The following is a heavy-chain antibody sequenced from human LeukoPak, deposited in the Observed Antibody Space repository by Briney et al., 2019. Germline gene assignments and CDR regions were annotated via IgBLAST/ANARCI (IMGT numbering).Heavy chain of an antibody. CDR2: INPNSGGT. Sequence: ASVKVSCKASGYTFTGYYVQWVRQAPGQGLEWRGWINPNSGGTNYAQKFQGRVTMTADTSISTVYMELNRLRSDDTAVYYCARAGYSANYKLDYWAQGPLVTVSS. D-gene: IGHD4/OR15-4a*01. CDR1: GYTFTGYY. V-gene: IGHV1-2*02. J-gene: IGHJ4*02. CDR3: ARAGYSANYKLDY.